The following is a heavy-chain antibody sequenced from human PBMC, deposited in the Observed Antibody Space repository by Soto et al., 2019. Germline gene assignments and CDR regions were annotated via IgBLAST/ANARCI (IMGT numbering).Heavy chain of an antibody. J-gene: IGHJ4*01. Sequence: PGGSLRLSCAASGFTFSSYAMHWVRQAPGKGLEWVAVISYDGSNKYYADSVKGRFTISRDNSKNTLYLQMNSLRAEDTAVYYWARTPTGARSYFDNWGQGTLVTVSS. CDR3: ARTPTGARSYFDN. CDR2: ISYDGSNK. D-gene: IGHD3-10*01. V-gene: IGHV3-30-3*01. CDR1: GFTFSSYA.